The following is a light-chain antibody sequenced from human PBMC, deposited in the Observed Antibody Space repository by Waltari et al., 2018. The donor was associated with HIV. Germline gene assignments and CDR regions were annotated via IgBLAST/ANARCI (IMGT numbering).Light chain of an antibody. CDR1: TSDVGGYNS. Sequence: QSALTQPASVSGSPGQSITLSCTGTTSDVGGYNSVSWYQQHPGKAPKLMIYEVSNRPSGVSNRFSGSKSGNTASLTISGLQAEDEADYYCSSYTSSSTPWFGGGTKLTVL. J-gene: IGLJ3*02. CDR3: SSYTSSSTPW. CDR2: EVS. V-gene: IGLV2-14*01.